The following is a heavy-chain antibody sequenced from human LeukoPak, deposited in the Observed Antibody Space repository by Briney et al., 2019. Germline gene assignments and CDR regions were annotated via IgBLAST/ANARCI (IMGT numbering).Heavy chain of an antibody. D-gene: IGHD6-13*01. V-gene: IGHV4-4*07. CDR1: GGSITSYH. CDR2: MQTSGRI. Sequence: PSETLSLTCTVSGGSITSYHWSWVRQPAGKGLEWIGRMQTSGRIDYNLSLKSRLTMSVDRSKNHLSLRLSSVVAADTAVYYCAGGHGDSWSVFDYWGQGILVTISS. J-gene: IGHJ4*02. CDR3: AGGHGDSWSVFDY.